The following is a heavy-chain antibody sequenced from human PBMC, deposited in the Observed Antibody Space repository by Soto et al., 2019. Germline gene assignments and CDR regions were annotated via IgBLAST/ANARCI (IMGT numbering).Heavy chain of an antibody. D-gene: IGHD2-2*01. J-gene: IGHJ4*02. Sequence: GASVKLSCKASGYRFSTFGLCWVRQDPGQGLEWMGWIDPKNGNTKDAQKFQGRVTMTTDTSTSTAYMELRSLRSGDTAVYYCEKEYCDSSRCFLPDYWGQGALVTVSS. CDR2: IDPKNGNT. V-gene: IGHV1-18*01. CDR3: EKEYCDSSRCFLPDY. CDR1: GYRFSTFG.